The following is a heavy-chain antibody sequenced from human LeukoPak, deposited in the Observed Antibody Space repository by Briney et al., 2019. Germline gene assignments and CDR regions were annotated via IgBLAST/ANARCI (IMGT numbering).Heavy chain of an antibody. Sequence: GGSLRLSCAASGFTFDDYAMHWVRQAPGKGLEWVSGISWNSGSIGYADSVKGRFTISRDNSKNTLYLQMNSLRAEDTAVYYCAKALIFSYYYESSAFDYWGQGTLVTVSS. D-gene: IGHD3-22*01. J-gene: IGHJ4*02. CDR1: GFTFDDYA. V-gene: IGHV3-9*01. CDR3: AKALIFSYYYESSAFDY. CDR2: ISWNSGSI.